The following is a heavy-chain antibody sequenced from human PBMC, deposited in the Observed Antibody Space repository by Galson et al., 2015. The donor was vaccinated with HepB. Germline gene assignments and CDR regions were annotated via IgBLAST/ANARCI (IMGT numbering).Heavy chain of an antibody. CDR3: ARERASGSYQGRYFDY. D-gene: IGHD1-26*01. J-gene: IGHJ4*02. CDR1: GFTFSSYG. Sequence: SLRLSCAASGFTFSSYGMHWVRQAPGKGLEWVAVIWYDGSNKYYADSVKGRFTISRDNSKNTLYLQMNSLRAEDTAVYYCARERASGSYQGRYFDYWGQGTLVTVSS. CDR2: IWYDGSNK. V-gene: IGHV3-33*01.